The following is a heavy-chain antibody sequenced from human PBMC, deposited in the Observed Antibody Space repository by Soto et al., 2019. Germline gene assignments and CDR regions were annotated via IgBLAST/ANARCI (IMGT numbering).Heavy chain of an antibody. CDR3: ARMDGDYIYYGLDL. D-gene: IGHD4-17*01. CDR2: FFSDAER. CDR1: GFSLTNGRMG. Sequence: QVTLKESGPVLVKPTETLTLTCSVSGFSLTNGRMGVSWIRQPPGKALEWLAHFFSDAERSYSTSMQSRLNMYKDSSGSQVVLTMTNMAPADTATYYCARMDGDYIYYGLDLWGHGIAVTVSS. J-gene: IGHJ6*02. V-gene: IGHV2-26*01.